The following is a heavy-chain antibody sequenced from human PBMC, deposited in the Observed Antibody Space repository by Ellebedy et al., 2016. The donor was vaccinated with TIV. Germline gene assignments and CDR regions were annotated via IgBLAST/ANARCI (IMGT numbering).Heavy chain of an antibody. J-gene: IGHJ4*02. Sequence: KVSCKGSGYSFTSYWIGWVRQMPGKGLEWMGIIYPGDSDTRYSPSFQGQVNISADKSIRTAYLQWSSLKASDTAMYYCARQAITGTHNYWGQGTLVTVSS. CDR3: ARQAITGTHNY. CDR1: GYSFTSYW. D-gene: IGHD1-20*01. CDR2: IYPGDSDT. V-gene: IGHV5-51*01.